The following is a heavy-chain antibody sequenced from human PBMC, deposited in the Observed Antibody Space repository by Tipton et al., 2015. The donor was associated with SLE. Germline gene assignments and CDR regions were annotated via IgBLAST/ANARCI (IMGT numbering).Heavy chain of an antibody. V-gene: IGHV4-59*01. J-gene: IGHJ3*02. CDR1: GGSISSYY. CDR3: AREEKDAFDI. CDR2: IYYSGST. Sequence: TLSLTCTVSGGSISSYYWSWIRQPPGKGLEWIGYIYYSGSTNYNPSLKSRVTISVVTSKNQFSLKLSSVTAADTAVYYCAREEKDAFDIWGQGTMVTVSS.